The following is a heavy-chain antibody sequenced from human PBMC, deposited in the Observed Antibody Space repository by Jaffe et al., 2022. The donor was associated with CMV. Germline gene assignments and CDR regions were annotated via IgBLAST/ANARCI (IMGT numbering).Heavy chain of an antibody. CDR1: GFTFSSYG. J-gene: IGHJ3*02. CDR3: AREYSSSPPDAFDI. Sequence: QVQLVESGGGVVQPGRSLRLSCAASGFTFSSYGMHWVRQAPGKGLEWVAVIWYDGSNKYYADSVKGRFTISRDNSKNTLYLQMNSLRAEDTAVYYCAREYSSSPPDAFDIWGQGTMVTVSS. V-gene: IGHV3-33*08. D-gene: IGHD6-6*01. CDR2: IWYDGSNK.